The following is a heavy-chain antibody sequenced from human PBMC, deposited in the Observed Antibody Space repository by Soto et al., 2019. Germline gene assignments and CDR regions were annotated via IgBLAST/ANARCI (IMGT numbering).Heavy chain of an antibody. D-gene: IGHD2-2*01. J-gene: IGHJ5*02. CDR2: IIPIFGTA. CDR3: ARLVLVPAATIPNWFDP. Sequence: SVKVSCKASGGTFSSYAISWVRQAPGQGLEWMGGIIPIFGTANYAQKFQGRVTITADESTSTAYMELSSLRSEDTAVYYCARLVLVPAATIPNWFDPWGQGTLVTVSS. V-gene: IGHV1-69*13. CDR1: GGTFSSYA.